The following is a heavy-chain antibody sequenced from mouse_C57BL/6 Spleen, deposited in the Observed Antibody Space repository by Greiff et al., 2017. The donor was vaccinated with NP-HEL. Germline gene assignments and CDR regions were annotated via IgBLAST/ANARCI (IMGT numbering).Heavy chain of an antibody. Sequence: VQLQQPGAELVMPGASVKLSCKASGYTFTSYWMHWVKQRPGQGLEWIGEIDPSDSYTNYNQKFKGKSTLTVDKSSSTAYMQLSSLTSEDSAVYYCASRGDGFDYWGQGTTLTVSS. D-gene: IGHD3-3*01. CDR2: IDPSDSYT. CDR1: GYTFTSYW. V-gene: IGHV1-69*01. CDR3: ASRGDGFDY. J-gene: IGHJ2*01.